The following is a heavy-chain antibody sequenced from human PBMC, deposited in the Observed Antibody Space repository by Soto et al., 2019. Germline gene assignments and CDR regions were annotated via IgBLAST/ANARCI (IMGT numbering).Heavy chain of an antibody. Sequence: QVQLVESGGGVVQPGRSLRLSCAASGFTFSSYAMHWVRQAPGKGLEWVAVISYDGSNKYYADSVKGRFTISRDNSKNTLYLQMNSLRAEDTAVYYCARDREYYDSSGYPTSYFDYWGQGTLVTVSS. V-gene: IGHV3-30-3*01. J-gene: IGHJ4*02. D-gene: IGHD3-22*01. CDR1: GFTFSSYA. CDR2: ISYDGSNK. CDR3: ARDREYYDSSGYPTSYFDY.